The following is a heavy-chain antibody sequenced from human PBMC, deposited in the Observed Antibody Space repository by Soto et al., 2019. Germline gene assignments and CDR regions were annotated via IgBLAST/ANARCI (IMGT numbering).Heavy chain of an antibody. D-gene: IGHD6-13*01. CDR1: GFTFSSYG. Sequence: QVQLVESGGGVVQPGRSLRLSCAASGFTFSSYGMHWVRQAPGKGLEWVAVIWYDGSNKYYADSVKGRFTISRDNSKNTLYLQMNSLRAEDTAVYYCARDPGQQLVRFYFDYWGQGTLVTVSS. J-gene: IGHJ4*02. CDR3: ARDPGQQLVRFYFDY. CDR2: IWYDGSNK. V-gene: IGHV3-33*01.